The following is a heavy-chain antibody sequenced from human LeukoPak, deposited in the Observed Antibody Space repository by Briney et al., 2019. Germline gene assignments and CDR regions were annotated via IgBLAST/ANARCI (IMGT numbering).Heavy chain of an antibody. CDR1: GFTFSGYA. V-gene: IGHV3-30*18. CDR2: ISSDGSIK. CDR3: VKEYHSRGFGAYFDY. J-gene: IGHJ4*02. Sequence: GGSLRLSCVASGFTFSGYAMSWVRQAPGKGLEWVAVISSDGSIKVYADSVKGRFTLSRDNSINTVDLQMNSLRAEDTAVYYCVKEYHSRGFGAYFDYWGQGTLVTVSS. D-gene: IGHD3-3*01.